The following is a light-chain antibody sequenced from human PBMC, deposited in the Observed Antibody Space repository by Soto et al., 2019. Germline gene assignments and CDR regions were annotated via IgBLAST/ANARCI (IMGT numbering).Light chain of an antibody. Sequence: QSALTQPASVSGSPGQSITISCTGTSSDVGVYNYVSWYQRHPGKAPKVMIYDVSNRPSGVSNRFSGSKSGNTASLTVSGLQAEDEADYYCSSYAGSNFYVFGTGTKVTVL. CDR3: SSYAGSNFYV. V-gene: IGLV2-14*03. CDR2: DVS. CDR1: SSDVGVYNY. J-gene: IGLJ1*01.